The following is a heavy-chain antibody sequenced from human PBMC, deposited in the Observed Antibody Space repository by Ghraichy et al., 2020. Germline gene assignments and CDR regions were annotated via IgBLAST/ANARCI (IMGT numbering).Heavy chain of an antibody. Sequence: GGSLRLSCSASGFTFSAYAMHWVRQAPGKGPEWVSTISTSGHITVYADSVKGRFTISRDNSKNTLSLQMSSLRAGDTAFYYCVKDAAQIDGTVWGQGTLVTVSS. CDR3: VKDAAQIDGTV. CDR1: GFTFSAYA. J-gene: IGHJ4*02. V-gene: IGHV3-64D*06. CDR2: ISTSGHIT. D-gene: IGHD1-7*01.